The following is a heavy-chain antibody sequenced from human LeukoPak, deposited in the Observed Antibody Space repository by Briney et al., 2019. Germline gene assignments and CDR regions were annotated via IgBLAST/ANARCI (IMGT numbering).Heavy chain of an antibody. V-gene: IGHV3-48*03. CDR2: ISGGSKGI. J-gene: IGHJ6*03. CDR1: GFTFSSYE. D-gene: IGHD4-17*01. Sequence: GGSLRLSCAASGFTFSSYEMNWVRQAPGKGLEWVSYISGGSKGIDYAESVKGRFTISRDNARNSMNLQMDTPRSLRAEDTDGLRTGEHDGDYNYYYYMDVWGKGTTVTVSS. CDR3: GEHDGDYNYYYYMDV.